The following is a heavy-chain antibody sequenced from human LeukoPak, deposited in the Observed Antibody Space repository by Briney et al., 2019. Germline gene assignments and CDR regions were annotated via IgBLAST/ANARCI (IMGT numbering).Heavy chain of an antibody. J-gene: IGHJ4*02. Sequence: GGSLRLSCAASGFTLSSYAMTWVRQAPGRGLEWVSSVDGGGGGTYYADSVKGRFTISRDNSKDTLYLQMNGLRAEDTAVYFCAKQSAGSAAWYSLHYDFWGRGTLVTVSS. V-gene: IGHV3-23*01. CDR1: GFTLSSYA. CDR2: VDGGGGGT. D-gene: IGHD6-13*01. CDR3: AKQSAGSAAWYSLHYDF.